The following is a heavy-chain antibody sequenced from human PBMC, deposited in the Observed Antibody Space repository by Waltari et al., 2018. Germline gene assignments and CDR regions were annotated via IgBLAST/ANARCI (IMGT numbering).Heavy chain of an antibody. D-gene: IGHD6-19*01. Sequence: EVQLVESGGGLVQPGGSLRLPCAASGFTLSCCGRSWVRQAPGKGLEWVSGITPGGAPYYADFVRGRFTISRDNSNNMLFLQMNSLRVDDTAIYYCAKEIPYSNGWLHIDSWGQGTLVSVSS. CDR1: GFTLSCCG. CDR2: ITPGGAP. J-gene: IGHJ4*02. CDR3: AKEIPYSNGWLHIDS. V-gene: IGHV3-23*04.